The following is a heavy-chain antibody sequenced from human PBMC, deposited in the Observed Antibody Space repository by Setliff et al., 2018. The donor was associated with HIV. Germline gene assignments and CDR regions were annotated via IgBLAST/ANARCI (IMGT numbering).Heavy chain of an antibody. CDR2: IIPILGIA. J-gene: IGHJ4*02. V-gene: IGHV1-69*10. CDR3: AEDVWGSYRSFDY. D-gene: IGHD3-16*02. Sequence: ASVKVSCKASGGTFSSYAISWVRQAPGQGLEWMGGIIPILGIAKYAQKLQGRVTITADESTSTAYMELSSLRSEDTAVYYCAEDVWGSYRSFDYWGQGTLGTVSS. CDR1: GGTFSSYA.